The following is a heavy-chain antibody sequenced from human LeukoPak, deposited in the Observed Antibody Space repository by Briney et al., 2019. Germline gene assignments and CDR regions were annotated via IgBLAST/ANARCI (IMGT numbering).Heavy chain of an antibody. CDR3: ARESDYDFWSGQDAFDI. J-gene: IGHJ3*02. D-gene: IGHD3-3*01. CDR2: ISSGGDII. V-gene: IGHV3-11*04. Sequence: GGSLRLSCAASGFTFTDHYMSWVRQAPGKGLEWVSYISSGGDIIYYADSVKGRFTISRDNAKNSLFLQMNSLRAEDTAVYYCARESDYDFWSGQDAFDIWGQGTMVTVSS. CDR1: GFTFTDHY.